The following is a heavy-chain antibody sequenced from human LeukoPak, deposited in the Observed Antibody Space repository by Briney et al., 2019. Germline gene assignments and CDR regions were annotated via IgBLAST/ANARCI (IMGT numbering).Heavy chain of an antibody. CDR2: IWYDGSIK. D-gene: IGHD2/OR15-2a*01. J-gene: IGHJ4*02. CDR1: GFTFSRYG. Sequence: GRSLRLSCAASGFTFSRYGMHWVRQAPGKGLEWVAAIWYDGSIKYYADSVKGRFTISKDNSKNTLDLQMNSLRAEDTAVYYCAKADEMNMDYWGQGTLVTVSS. V-gene: IGHV3-33*06. CDR3: AKADEMNMDY.